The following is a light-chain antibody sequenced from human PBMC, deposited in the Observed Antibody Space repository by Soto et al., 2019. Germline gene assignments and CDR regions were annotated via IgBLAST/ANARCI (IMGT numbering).Light chain of an antibody. CDR3: ETWDSQGV. V-gene: IGLV4-60*02. CDR2: LEGSGSY. CDR1: SGHSSYI. J-gene: IGLJ3*02. Sequence: QSVLTQSSSASASLGSSVKLTCTLSSGHSSYIIAWHQQQPGKAPRYLMKLEGSGSYNKGSGVPDRFSGSSSGADRYLTISNLPFEDEADYYCETWDSQGVFGGGTKLTVL.